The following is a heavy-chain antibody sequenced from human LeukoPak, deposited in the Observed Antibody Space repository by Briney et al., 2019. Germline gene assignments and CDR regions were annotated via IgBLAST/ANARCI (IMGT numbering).Heavy chain of an antibody. CDR1: GGSISSSSYY. D-gene: IGHD5-18*01. V-gene: IGHV4-39*01. CDR3: ARRWSRGYSYGYVWFDP. Sequence: SETLSLTCTVSGGSISSSSYYWGWIRQPPGKGLEWIGSIYYSGSTYYNPSLKSRVTISVDTSKNQFSLKLSSVTAADTAVYYCARRWSRGYSYGYVWFDPWGQGTLVTVSS. J-gene: IGHJ5*02. CDR2: IYYSGST.